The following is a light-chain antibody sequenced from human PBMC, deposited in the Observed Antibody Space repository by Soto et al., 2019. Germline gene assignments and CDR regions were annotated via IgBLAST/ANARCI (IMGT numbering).Light chain of an antibody. CDR2: EDN. J-gene: IGLJ3*02. CDR3: CSYAGGNTWV. CDR1: SSDVGSYDL. Sequence: QSALTQPASVSGSPGQSITISCTGTSSDVGSYDLVSWYQQHPGKAPELIIYEDNKRPSGASDRFSGSKSGNTASLTISGLQPDDEADFYCCSYAGGNTWVFGGGTKVT. V-gene: IGLV2-23*01.